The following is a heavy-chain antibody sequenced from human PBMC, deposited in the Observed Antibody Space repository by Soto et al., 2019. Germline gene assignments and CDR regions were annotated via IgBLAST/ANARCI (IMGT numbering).Heavy chain of an antibody. Sequence: SETLSLTCSVSGVSISSYFWSWIRQAPGRGLEWIGYTYHRGSTNYSPSLSSRVAISLDTSENQFSLKVNSVTAADTAVYYCARSGGYHWPLDYWGQGTPVTVSS. CDR3: ARSGGYHWPLDY. CDR1: GVSISSYF. D-gene: IGHD6-25*01. CDR2: TYHRGST. J-gene: IGHJ4*02. V-gene: IGHV4-59*01.